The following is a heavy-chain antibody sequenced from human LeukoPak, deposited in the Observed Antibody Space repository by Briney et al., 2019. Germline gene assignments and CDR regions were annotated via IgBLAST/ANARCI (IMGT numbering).Heavy chain of an antibody. V-gene: IGHV3-20*04. CDR3: ARAYSGYENYYYYSYMDV. D-gene: IGHD5-12*01. CDR1: GFTFDDYG. CDR2: INWNGGNT. Sequence: GGSLRLSCAASGFTFDDYGMSWVRQAPGKGLEWVSGINWNGGNTGYAYPVKGRFTISRDNAKNSLYLQMNSLRAEDTALYYCARAYSGYENYYYYSYMDVWGKGTTVTVSS. J-gene: IGHJ6*03.